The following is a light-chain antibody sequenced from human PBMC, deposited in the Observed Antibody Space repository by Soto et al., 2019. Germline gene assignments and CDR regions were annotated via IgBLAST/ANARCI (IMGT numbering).Light chain of an antibody. V-gene: IGKV3-20*01. J-gene: IGKJ2*01. CDR1: QSVSNNY. CDR2: GSS. Sequence: EVVLTQSPGTLSLSPGERATLSCRASQSVSNNYFACYQQKPGQAPRLRIFGSSDRATGTPDRFSGSGSGTEFTLTIIRLEPEDFAVYYWQQYGSSPPYTFGQGTKLEIK. CDR3: QQYGSSPPYT.